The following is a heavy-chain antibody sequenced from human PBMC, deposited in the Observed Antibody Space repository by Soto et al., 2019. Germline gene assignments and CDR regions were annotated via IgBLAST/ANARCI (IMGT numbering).Heavy chain of an antibody. V-gene: IGHV3-7*01. J-gene: IGHJ6*02. Sequence: EVQLVESGGVLVQPGGSLRLSCVASGFTFNRQWMDWVRRTPGQGLEFVAKISPDGSSKDYVDSVKGRFTISRDNAKNSLYLQMNTLRAEDTAVYYCARDLTQGSYYYYGMDVWGQGTTVTVSS. CDR1: GFTFNRQW. CDR2: ISPDGSSK. CDR3: ARDLTQGSYYYYGMDV.